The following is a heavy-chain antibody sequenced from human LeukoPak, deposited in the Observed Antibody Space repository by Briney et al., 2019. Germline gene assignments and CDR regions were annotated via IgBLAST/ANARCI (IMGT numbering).Heavy chain of an antibody. CDR3: ARALDYGGTTGGD. CDR1: GFTFSSYS. J-gene: IGHJ4*02. CDR2: ISSSSSTI. V-gene: IGHV3-48*04. D-gene: IGHD4-23*01. Sequence: PGGSLRLSCAASGFTFSSYSMNWVRQAPGKGLEWVSYISSSSSTIYYADSVRGRFTISRDNAKNSLYLQMNSLRAEDTAVYYCARALDYGGTTGGDWGQGTLVTVSS.